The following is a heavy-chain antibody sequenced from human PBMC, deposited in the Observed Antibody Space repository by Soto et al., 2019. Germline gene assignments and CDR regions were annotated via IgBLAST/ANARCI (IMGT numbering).Heavy chain of an antibody. J-gene: IGHJ4*02. CDR3: ARDKITGLFDY. D-gene: IGHD2-8*02. CDR2: INHSGST. Sequence: SETLSLTCAVYGGSFSGYYWTWIRQPPGTGLVWIGEINHSGSTNYNPSLKSRVTISVDTSKNQFSLKLTSVTAADTAVYYCARDKITGLFDYWGQGTLVT. CDR1: GGSFSGYY. V-gene: IGHV4-34*01.